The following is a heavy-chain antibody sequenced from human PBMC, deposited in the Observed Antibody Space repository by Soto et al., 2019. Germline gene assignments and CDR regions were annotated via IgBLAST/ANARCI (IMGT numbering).Heavy chain of an antibody. CDR1: GGSISSYY. V-gene: IGHV4-59*08. Sequence: QVQLQESGPGLVKPSETLSLTCTVSGGSISSYYWSWIRQPPGKGLEWIGYIYYSGSTNYNPSLKSRVTISVDTFKNQFSLKLSSVTAADPAVYYCARLGGWSVDYWGQGTLVTVSS. D-gene: IGHD3-16*01. CDR2: IYYSGST. CDR3: ARLGGWSVDY. J-gene: IGHJ4*02.